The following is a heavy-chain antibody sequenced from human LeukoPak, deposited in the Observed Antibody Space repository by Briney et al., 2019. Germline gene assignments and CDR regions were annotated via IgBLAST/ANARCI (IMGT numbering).Heavy chain of an antibody. CDR3: ARENGYKYDY. J-gene: IGHJ4*02. CDR1: GDSISSYY. Sequence: PSETLSLTCTVSGDSISSYYWSWIRQPPGKGLEWIGYIYYSGSTNYNPSLKSRVTISVDTSKNQFSLKLSSVTAADTAVYYCARENGYKYDYWGQGTLVTVSS. CDR2: IYYSGST. V-gene: IGHV4-59*01. D-gene: IGHD5-24*01.